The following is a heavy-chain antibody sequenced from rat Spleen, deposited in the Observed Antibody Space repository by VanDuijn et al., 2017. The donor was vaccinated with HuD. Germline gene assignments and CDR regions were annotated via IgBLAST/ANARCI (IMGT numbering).Heavy chain of an antibody. Sequence: EVELVESGGGLVQPGRSLKLSCAASGITFTNYDMAWVRQAPTKGLEWVASINTSGGSTYYRDSVKGRFTVSRDNAKSTQYLQMDSLRSEDTATYYCARQGNWARWFPYWGQGTLVTVSS. V-gene: IGHV5S13*01. CDR3: ARQGNWARWFPY. CDR2: INTSGGST. CDR1: GITFTNYD. D-gene: IGHD4-6*01. J-gene: IGHJ3*01.